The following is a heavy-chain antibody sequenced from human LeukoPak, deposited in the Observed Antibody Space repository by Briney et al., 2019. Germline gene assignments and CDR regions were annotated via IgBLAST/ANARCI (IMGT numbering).Heavy chain of an antibody. Sequence: GGSLRLSCAASGFTFSSYAMHWVRQAPGKGLEWVAVISYDGSNKYYADSVKGRFTISRDNSKNTLYLQMNSLRAEDTAVYYCRVTYYGSGSYWFDYWGQGTLVTVSS. CDR3: RVTYYGSGSYWFDY. D-gene: IGHD3-10*01. J-gene: IGHJ4*02. CDR2: ISYDGSNK. CDR1: GFTFSSYA. V-gene: IGHV3-30*04.